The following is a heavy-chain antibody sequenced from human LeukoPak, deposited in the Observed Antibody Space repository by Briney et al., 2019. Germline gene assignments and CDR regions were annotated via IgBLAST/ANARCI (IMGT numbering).Heavy chain of an antibody. CDR3: ARGGITMVRGVDNWFDL. D-gene: IGHD3-10*01. CDR2: IDSSGGGT. Sequence: ASVKVSCKASGYTFTRYYLHWVRQAPGQGLEWMGVIDSSGGGTTYAQKFQGRVNVTRDTSTSTVYMELSRLRSDDTAVYYCARGGITMVRGVDNWFDLWGQGTLVTVSS. V-gene: IGHV1-46*01. J-gene: IGHJ5*02. CDR1: GYTFTRYY.